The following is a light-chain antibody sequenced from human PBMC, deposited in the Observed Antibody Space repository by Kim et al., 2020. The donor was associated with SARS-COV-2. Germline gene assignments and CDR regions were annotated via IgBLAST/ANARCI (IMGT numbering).Light chain of an antibody. CDR1: SSNIGSNT. CDR2: TDD. J-gene: IGLJ3*02. Sequence: GQRVTISCSGSSSNIGSNTVNWYQQCTGTAPQLLIDTDDRRPSGVSDRVSCSKSGTSASLAISALRSEDEADYYCATWDDSLDVWMFGGGTKLTVL. CDR3: ATWDDSLDVWM. V-gene: IGLV1-44*01.